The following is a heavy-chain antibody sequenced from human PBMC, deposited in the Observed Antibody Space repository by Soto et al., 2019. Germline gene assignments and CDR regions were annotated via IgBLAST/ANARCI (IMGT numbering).Heavy chain of an antibody. CDR1: GFSFSSYA. V-gene: IGHV3-30*09. CDR2: ISYDGSNK. J-gene: IGHJ6*02. D-gene: IGHD3-10*01. Sequence: GGSLRLSCAVSGFSFSSYALHWVRQAPGKGLEWVAVISYDGSNKAYADSVKGRFAISRENSKNTLYLQMNSLRPEHTAVYYCARDRTMVRGVISYYGMDVWGQGTTVTVSS. CDR3: ARDRTMVRGVISYYGMDV.